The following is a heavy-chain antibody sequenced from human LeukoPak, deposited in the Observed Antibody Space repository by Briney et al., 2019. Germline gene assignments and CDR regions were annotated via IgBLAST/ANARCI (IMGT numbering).Heavy chain of an antibody. D-gene: IGHD5-18*01. J-gene: IGHJ5*02. Sequence: GGSLRLSCAASGFTFSSYEMNWVRQAPGKGLEWVSYISSSGSTIYYADSVKGRFTISRDNAKNSLYLQMNSLRAEDTAVYYCAKDWAAMAPSGAFDPWGQGTLVTVSS. CDR2: ISSSGSTI. V-gene: IGHV3-48*03. CDR1: GFTFSSYE. CDR3: AKDWAAMAPSGAFDP.